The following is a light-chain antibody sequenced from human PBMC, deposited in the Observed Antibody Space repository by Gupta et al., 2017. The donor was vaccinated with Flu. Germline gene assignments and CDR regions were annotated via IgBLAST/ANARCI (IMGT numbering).Light chain of an antibody. CDR1: QCVSSY. Sequence: EIVLTQSPATLSLSPGDGATLPCRASQCVSSYLAWYQQKPGQAPRLLIYEASNRDTGIPARFSGSGSGTDFTLTISSREPEDFAVYYCQQRGNWPPVTFGQGTQLE. V-gene: IGKV3-11*01. J-gene: IGKJ5*01. CDR3: QQRGNWPPVT. CDR2: EAS.